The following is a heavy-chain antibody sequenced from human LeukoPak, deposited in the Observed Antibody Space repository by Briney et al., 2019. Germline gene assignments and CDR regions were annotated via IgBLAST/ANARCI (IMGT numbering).Heavy chain of an antibody. CDR3: ARERPYGASALDY. CDR2: IKEDGSKK. D-gene: IGHD4-17*01. V-gene: IGHV3-7*01. Sequence: ETLSLTCTVSGGSISSSSYYWGWIRQPPGKGLEWVANIKEDGSKKNYVDSVKGRFTISGDNAKNSLYLQMNSLRAEDTAVYYCARERPYGASALDYWGQGTLVTVSS. CDR1: GGSISSSSYY. J-gene: IGHJ4*02.